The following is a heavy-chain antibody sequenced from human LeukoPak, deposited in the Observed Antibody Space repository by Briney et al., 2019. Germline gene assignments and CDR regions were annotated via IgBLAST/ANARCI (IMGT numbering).Heavy chain of an antibody. CDR3: ARSGITMVGGVSIGLLAFDI. CDR2: IWNDGSNK. J-gene: IGHJ3*02. V-gene: IGHV3-33*01. D-gene: IGHD3-10*01. CDR1: GFTFSTYG. Sequence: GGSLRLSSAASGFTFSTYGIHWVRQAPGKGLEWVAVIWNDGSNKYFADSVKGRFTISRDNAKNTLYVQMSSLRAEDTAVYYCARSGITMVGGVSIGLLAFDIWGQGTMVTVSS.